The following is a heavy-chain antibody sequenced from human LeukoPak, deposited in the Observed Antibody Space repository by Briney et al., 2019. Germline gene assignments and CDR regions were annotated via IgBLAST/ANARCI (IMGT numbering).Heavy chain of an antibody. Sequence: ASVRVSCKASVGTYSSYAISWVRQAPGQGLEWMGGIIPIFGTANYAQKFQGRVTITADKSTSTAYMELSSLRSEDTAVYYCARKSGYDQYFDYWGQGTLVTVSS. J-gene: IGHJ4*02. CDR3: ARKSGYDQYFDY. V-gene: IGHV1-69*06. CDR1: VGTYSSYA. D-gene: IGHD5-12*01. CDR2: IIPIFGTA.